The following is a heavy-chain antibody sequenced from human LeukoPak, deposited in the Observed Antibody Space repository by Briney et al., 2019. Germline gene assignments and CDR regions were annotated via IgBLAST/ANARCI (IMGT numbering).Heavy chain of an antibody. V-gene: IGHV4-34*12. D-gene: IGHD2-15*01. J-gene: IGHJ3*02. CDR1: GGAFSGYY. CDR3: ARRPVAATRGGGFGAFDM. CDR2: IIHTGIT. Sequence: PSETLSLTCGVSGGAFSGYYWSWIRQAPGKGLEWIGEIIHTGITNYSPSLRSRVTVSVDTSNNQVSLKPTSVTAADTAMYFCARRPVAATRGGGFGAFDMWGQGTMVTVTS.